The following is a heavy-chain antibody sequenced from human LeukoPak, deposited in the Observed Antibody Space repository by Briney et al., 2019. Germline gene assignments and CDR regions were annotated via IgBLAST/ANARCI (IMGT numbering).Heavy chain of an antibody. V-gene: IGHV4-39*07. CDR3: ARATAAPSSYFFDH. CDR2: IYYNGNT. Sequence: SETLSLTCSVSGGSIRSSNSFWGWIRQPPGERLEWIATIYYNGNTYYNPSLQSRVTISVDTSTNQFSLKLNSVIAADTAVYYCARATAAPSSYFFDHWGQGTLVTVPS. D-gene: IGHD6-25*01. CDR1: GGSIRSSNSF. J-gene: IGHJ4*02.